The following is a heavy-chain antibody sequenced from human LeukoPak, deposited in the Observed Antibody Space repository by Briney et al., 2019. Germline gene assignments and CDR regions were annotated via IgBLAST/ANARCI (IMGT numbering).Heavy chain of an antibody. V-gene: IGHV3-48*03. J-gene: IGHJ4*02. CDR2: ITRSSDTI. CDR1: GFTFSGYE. Sequence: PGGSLRLSCAASGFTFSGYEMSWVRQAPGKGLEWIAYITRSSDTIYYADSVKGRFTISRDNAKNSLFLQMYRLRAEDTAVYYCARDPPYMYGSSWYVGGSFDSWGQGTLVTVSS. CDR3: ARDPPYMYGSSWYVGGSFDS. D-gene: IGHD6-13*01.